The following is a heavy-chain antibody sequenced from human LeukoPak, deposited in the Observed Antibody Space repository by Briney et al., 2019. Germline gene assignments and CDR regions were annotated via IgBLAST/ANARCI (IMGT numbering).Heavy chain of an antibody. CDR1: GGTFSSYA. V-gene: IGHV1-18*01. CDR3: ARDRLRYFDWLANWFDP. J-gene: IGHJ5*02. D-gene: IGHD3-9*01. CDR2: ISAYNGNT. Sequence: ASVKVSCKASGGTFSSYAISWVRQAPGQGLEWMGWISAYNGNTNYAQKLQGRVTMTTDTSTSTAYMELRSLRSDDTAVYYCARDRLRYFDWLANWFDPWGQGTLVTVSS.